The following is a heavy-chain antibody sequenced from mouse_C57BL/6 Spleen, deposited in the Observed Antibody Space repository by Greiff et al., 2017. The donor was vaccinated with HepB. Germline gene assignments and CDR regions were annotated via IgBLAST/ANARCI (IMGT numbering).Heavy chain of an antibody. CDR1: GYTFTSYW. V-gene: IGHV1-74*01. CDR3: AIHGSTYHYAMDY. J-gene: IGHJ4*01. D-gene: IGHD1-1*01. Sequence: QVQLQQPGAELVKPGASVKVSCKASGYTFTSYWMHWVKQRPGQGLEWIGRIHPSDSDTNYNQKFKGKATLTVDKSSSTAYMQRSSLTSEDSAVYYCAIHGSTYHYAMDYWGQGTSVTVSS. CDR2: IHPSDSDT.